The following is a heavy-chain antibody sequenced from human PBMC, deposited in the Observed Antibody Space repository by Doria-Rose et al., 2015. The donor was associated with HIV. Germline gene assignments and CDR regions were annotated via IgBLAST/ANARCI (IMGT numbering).Heavy chain of an antibody. Sequence: TYGMNWVRQAPGKGLEWVSYISSSSSTIYYTDSVKGRFTISRDNAKNSLYLQMNSLRDEDTAVYYCARVEGKYYYYGMDVWGQGTTVTVSS. CDR3: ARVEGKYYYYGMDV. D-gene: IGHD3-10*01. J-gene: IGHJ6*02. V-gene: IGHV3-48*02. CDR1: TYG. CDR2: ISSSSSTI.